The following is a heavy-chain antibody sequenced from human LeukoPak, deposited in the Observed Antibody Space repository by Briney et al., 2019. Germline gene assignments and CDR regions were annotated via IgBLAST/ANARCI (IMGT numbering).Heavy chain of an antibody. V-gene: IGHV3-53*01. CDR2: IFVGGGT. CDR3: AKDRYPGYYDY. Sequence: GGSLRLACTASGFPINATYVTWIRQAPGKRLEWVSIIFVGGGTFYADSVKGRFTISSDDSKNTLYLQMNSLRAEDTALYYCAKDRYPGYYDYWGQGTLVTVSS. J-gene: IGHJ4*02. CDR1: GFPINATY. D-gene: IGHD2/OR15-2a*01.